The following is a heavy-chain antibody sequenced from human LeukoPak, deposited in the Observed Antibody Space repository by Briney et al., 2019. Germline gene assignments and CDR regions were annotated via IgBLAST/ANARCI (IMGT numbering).Heavy chain of an antibody. CDR3: AREFSGSGWTYYYYYMDV. CDR2: IYTSGST. CDR1: GGSISSGSYY. J-gene: IGHJ6*03. D-gene: IGHD6-19*01. Sequence: PSQTLSLTCTVSGGSISSGSYYWSWIRQPAGKGLEWIGRIYTSGSTNYNPSLKSRVTISVDTSKNQFSLKLSSVTAADTAVYYCAREFSGSGWTYYYYYMDVWGKGTTVTISS. V-gene: IGHV4-61*02.